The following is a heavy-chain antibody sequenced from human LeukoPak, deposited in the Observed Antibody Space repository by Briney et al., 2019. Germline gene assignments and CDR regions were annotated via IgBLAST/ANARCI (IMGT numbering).Heavy chain of an antibody. Sequence: SQTLSLTCAISGDSVSSNSAAWNWIRQSPSRGLEWLGRTYYRSKWYNDYAVFVKSRITINPDTSKNQFSLQLNSVTPEDTAVYYCARGKQWLVRGECYFDYWGQGTLVTVSS. CDR1: GDSVSSNSAA. V-gene: IGHV6-1*01. D-gene: IGHD6-19*01. CDR3: ARGKQWLVRGECYFDY. J-gene: IGHJ4*02. CDR2: TYYRSKWYN.